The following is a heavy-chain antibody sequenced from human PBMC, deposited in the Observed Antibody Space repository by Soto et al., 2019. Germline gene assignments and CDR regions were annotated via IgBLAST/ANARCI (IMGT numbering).Heavy chain of an antibody. CDR3: ARGIKPAATWGFDY. J-gene: IGHJ4*02. CDR1: GFTFSSYW. CDR2: IKQDGSEK. D-gene: IGHD2-2*01. Sequence: GGSLRLSCAASGFTFSSYWMSWVRQAPGKGLEWVANIKQDGSEKYFVEPVKGRFTISRDNAKNSLYLQMNSLRAEDTAVYYCARGIKPAATWGFDYWGQGTLVTVSS. V-gene: IGHV3-7*01.